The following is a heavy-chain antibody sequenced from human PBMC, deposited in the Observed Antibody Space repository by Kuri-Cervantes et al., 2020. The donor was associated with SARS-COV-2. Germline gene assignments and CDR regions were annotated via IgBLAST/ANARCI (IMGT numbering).Heavy chain of an antibody. CDR3: ARGPPAAVGLYYFDY. J-gene: IGHJ4*02. Sequence: GGSLRLSCAASGFTVSSNYMSWVRQAPGKGLEWVSVIYSGGSTYYADSVKGRFTISRDNSKNTLYLQMNSLRAEDTAVYYRARGPPAAVGLYYFDYWGQGTLVTVSS. CDR2: IYSGGST. V-gene: IGHV3-53*01. CDR1: GFTVSSNY. D-gene: IGHD6-19*01.